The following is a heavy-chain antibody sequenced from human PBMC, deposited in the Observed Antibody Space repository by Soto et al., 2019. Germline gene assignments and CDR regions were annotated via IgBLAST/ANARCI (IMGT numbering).Heavy chain of an antibody. CDR2: ISYGGST. Sequence: QVQLQESGPGLVKPSQTLSLTCTVSGGSINSGGYCWSWIRQHPGKGLDWIGCISYGGSTSYNPSLXXXVTISVXTXXXXXSLXXTXVXAADTAVYYCSRGILVWGQGALITVSS. CDR3: SRGILV. D-gene: IGHD5-18*01. V-gene: IGHV4-31*01. CDR1: GGSINSGGYC. J-gene: IGHJ4*02.